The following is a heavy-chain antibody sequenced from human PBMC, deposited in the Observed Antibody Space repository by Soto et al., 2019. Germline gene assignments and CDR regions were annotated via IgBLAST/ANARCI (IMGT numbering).Heavy chain of an antibody. Sequence: GGSLRLSCAASGFTVSNNYMSWLRQAPGKGLEWVSVIYSGGSTIYYAESVKGRFTISRDNAKNSLYLQMNSLRDEDTAVYYCARDYYDSSGYYEGGHWGQGTLVTVSS. J-gene: IGHJ4*02. CDR1: GFTVSNNY. CDR2: IYSGGSTI. V-gene: IGHV3-53*01. D-gene: IGHD3-22*01. CDR3: ARDYYDSSGYYEGGH.